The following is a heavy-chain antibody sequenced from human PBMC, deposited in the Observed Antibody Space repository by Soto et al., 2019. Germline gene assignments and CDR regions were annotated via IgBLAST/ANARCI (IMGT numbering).Heavy chain of an antibody. CDR3: ASLSVAGTDIDY. V-gene: IGHV3-64*01. Sequence: GGSLRLSCAASGFTFSSYAMHWVRQAPGKGLEYVSAISSNGGSTYYANSVKGRFTISRDNSKNTLYLQMGSLGAEDMAVYYCASLSVAGTDIDYWGQGTLVTVSS. CDR1: GFTFSSYA. J-gene: IGHJ4*02. D-gene: IGHD6-19*01. CDR2: ISSNGGST.